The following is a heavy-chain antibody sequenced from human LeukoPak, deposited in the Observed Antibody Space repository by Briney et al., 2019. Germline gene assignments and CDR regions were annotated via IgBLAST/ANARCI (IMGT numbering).Heavy chain of an antibody. Sequence: GGSLRLSCAASGFTFSTYWIHWVRQAPGKGLVWVSRINNDGSSTSYSDSVKGRFTISRDNAKSTLYLQMNSLTAEDTAVYYCAREPAYCGGDCLFDYWGQRTLVTVSS. D-gene: IGHD2-21*01. V-gene: IGHV3-74*01. CDR3: AREPAYCGGDCLFDY. J-gene: IGHJ4*02. CDR1: GFTFSTYW. CDR2: INNDGSST.